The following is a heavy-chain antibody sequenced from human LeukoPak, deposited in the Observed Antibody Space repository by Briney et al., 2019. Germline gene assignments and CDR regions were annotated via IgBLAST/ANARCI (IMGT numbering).Heavy chain of an antibody. CDR1: GYSFTSYW. D-gene: IGHD3-9*01. Sequence: GESLQISCKGSGYSFTSYWIGWVRQMPGKGLEWMGIIYPGDSDTRYSPSFQGQVTISADKSISTAYLQWSSLKASDTAMYYCARFYRADRTYYDILTGSDAFDIWGQGTMVTVSS. CDR2: IYPGDSDT. J-gene: IGHJ3*02. CDR3: ARFYRADRTYYDILTGSDAFDI. V-gene: IGHV5-51*01.